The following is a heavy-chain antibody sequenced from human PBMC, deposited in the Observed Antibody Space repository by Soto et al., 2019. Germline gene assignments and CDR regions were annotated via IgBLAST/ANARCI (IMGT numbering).Heavy chain of an antibody. V-gene: IGHV3-23*01. Sequence: PGGSLRLSCAVSGFTFSSYVMSWVRQAPGKGLEWVSTISGSGGSTYYADSVKGRFTISRDNAKNSLSLQMNSLTAEDTAVYYCARQYYYGPGNIPLDYWGQGTLVTVSS. CDR2: ISGSGGST. D-gene: IGHD3-10*01. CDR3: ARQYYYGPGNIPLDY. J-gene: IGHJ4*02. CDR1: GFTFSSYV.